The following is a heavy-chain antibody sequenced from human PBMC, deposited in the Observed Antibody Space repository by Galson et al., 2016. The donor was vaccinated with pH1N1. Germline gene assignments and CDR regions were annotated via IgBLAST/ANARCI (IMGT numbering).Heavy chain of an antibody. CDR1: GFSFRSYW. CDR3: ARGFHSFDI. V-gene: IGHV3-72*01. Sequence: SLRLSCAASGFSFRSYWMGWVRQAPGKGLEWVGRSRNKAKSYTTEYAASVQGRFTISRDESKNSLYLQMNSLKSEDTAIYYCARGFHSFDIWGQGTMVTVSS. CDR2: SRNKAKSYTT. J-gene: IGHJ3*02.